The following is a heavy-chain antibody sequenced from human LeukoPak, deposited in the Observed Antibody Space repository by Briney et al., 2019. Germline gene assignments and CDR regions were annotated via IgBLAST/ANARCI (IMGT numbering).Heavy chain of an antibody. J-gene: IGHJ5*02. CDR3: ARMRKGYYDSSGSNWFDP. D-gene: IGHD3-22*01. V-gene: IGHV4-34*01. CDR2: INHSGST. CDR1: GGSSSGYY. Sequence: PSETLSLTCAVYGGSSSGYYWSWIRQPPGKGLEWIGEINHSGSTNYNPSLKSRVTISVDTSKNQFSLKLSSVTAADTAVYYCARMRKGYYDSSGSNWFDPWGQGTLVTVSS.